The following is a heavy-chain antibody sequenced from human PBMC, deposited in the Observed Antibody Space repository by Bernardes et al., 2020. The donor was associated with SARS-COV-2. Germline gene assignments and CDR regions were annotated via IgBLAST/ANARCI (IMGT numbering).Heavy chain of an antibody. CDR1: GFTFSSYS. V-gene: IGHV3-48*01. Sequence: WGSLRLSFAASGFTFSSYSMNWVRQAPGKGLEWVSYISSSSSTIYYADSVKGRFTISRDNAKNSLYLQMNSLRAEDTAVYYCARDLTYDFWSGYSRVFDYWGQGTLVTVSS. CDR2: ISSSSSTI. CDR3: ARDLTYDFWSGYSRVFDY. J-gene: IGHJ4*02. D-gene: IGHD3-3*01.